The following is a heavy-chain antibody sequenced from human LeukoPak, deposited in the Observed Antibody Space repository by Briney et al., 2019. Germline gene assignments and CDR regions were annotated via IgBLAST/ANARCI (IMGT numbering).Heavy chain of an antibody. D-gene: IGHD3-22*01. J-gene: IGHJ5*02. CDR1: GYTFTSYY. Sequence: GASAKVSCKASGYTFTSYYMHWVRQAPGQGLEWMGIINPSGGSTSYAQKFQGRVTMTRDTSTSTVYMELSSLRSEDTAVYYCARDYYDSSGYPRSYNWFDPWGQGTLVTVSS. CDR3: ARDYYDSSGYPRSYNWFDP. V-gene: IGHV1-46*01. CDR2: INPSGGST.